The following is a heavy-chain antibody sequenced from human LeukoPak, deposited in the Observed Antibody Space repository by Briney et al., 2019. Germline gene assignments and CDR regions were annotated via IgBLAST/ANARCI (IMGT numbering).Heavy chain of an antibody. CDR1: GFTFSSYS. D-gene: IGHD3-16*02. CDR3: ASYVWGSYRPTDDAFDI. J-gene: IGHJ3*02. V-gene: IGHV3-21*01. Sequence: NPGGSLRLSCAASGFTFSSYSMNWVRQAPGKGLEWVSSISSSSSYIYYADSVKGRFTISRDNAKNSLYLQMNSLRAEDTAVYYCASYVWGSYRPTDDAFDIWGQGTMVTVSS. CDR2: ISSSSSYI.